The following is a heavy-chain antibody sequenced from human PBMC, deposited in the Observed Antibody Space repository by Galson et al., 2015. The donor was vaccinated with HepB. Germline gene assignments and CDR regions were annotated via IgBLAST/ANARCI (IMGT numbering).Heavy chain of an antibody. CDR3: ARSNGRIGYCSGGSCYPRYYYYGMDV. CDR2: INHSGST. Sequence: IRQPPGKGLEWIGEINHSGSTNYNPSLKSRVTISVDTSKNQFSLKLSSVTAADTAVYYCARSNGRIGYCSGGSCYPRYYYYGMDVWGQGTTVTVSS. V-gene: IGHV4-34*01. D-gene: IGHD2-15*01. J-gene: IGHJ6*02.